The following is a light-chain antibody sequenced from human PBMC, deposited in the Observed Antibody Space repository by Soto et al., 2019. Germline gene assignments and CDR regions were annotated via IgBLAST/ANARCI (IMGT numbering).Light chain of an antibody. CDR1: QGISSY. J-gene: IGKJ2*02. Sequence: DIQLTQSPSFLSASVGDRVTITCRASQGISSYLAWYQQKPGKAPKLLIYAASTLQSGVPSRFSGSGSGTEFTLTISSLQPEDFATYYCQQLNTAWTFGQGTNLEIK. CDR3: QQLNTAWT. CDR2: AAS. V-gene: IGKV1-9*01.